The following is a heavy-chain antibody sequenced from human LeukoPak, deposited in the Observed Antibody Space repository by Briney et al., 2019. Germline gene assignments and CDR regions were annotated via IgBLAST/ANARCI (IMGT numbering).Heavy chain of an antibody. V-gene: IGHV3-7*01. J-gene: IGHJ4*02. D-gene: IGHD3-16*01. CDR2: IKPDGSEK. Sequence: RGSLRLSCAASGFTFSSHTMGWVRQAPGKGLEWVANIKPDGSEKYYVDSVKGRFTISRDNPKNSLYLQMNSLRAEDTAVYFCARDRQLCCWGQGTLVTVPS. CDR3: ARDRQLCC. CDR1: GFTFSSHT.